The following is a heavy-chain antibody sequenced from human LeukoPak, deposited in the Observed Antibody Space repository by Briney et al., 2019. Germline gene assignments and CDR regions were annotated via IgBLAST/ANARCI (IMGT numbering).Heavy chain of an antibody. Sequence: GGSLRLSCAASGFTFSSYSMNWVRQAPGKGLEWVSSISSSSSYIYYADSVKGRFTISRDNAKNSLYLQMNSLRAEDTAVYYCAREGVLRYFDWLFGAFDIWGQGTMVTVSS. CDR1: GFTFSSYS. CDR3: AREGVLRYFDWLFGAFDI. J-gene: IGHJ3*02. CDR2: ISSSSSYI. V-gene: IGHV3-21*01. D-gene: IGHD3-9*01.